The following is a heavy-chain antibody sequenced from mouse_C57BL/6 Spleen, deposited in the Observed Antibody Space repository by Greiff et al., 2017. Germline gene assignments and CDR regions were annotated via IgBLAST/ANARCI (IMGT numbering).Heavy chain of an antibody. J-gene: IGHJ3*01. CDR3: ATGAWLAY. V-gene: IGHV1-47*01. CDR1: GYTFTTYP. CDR2: FHPYNDDT. Sequence: QVQLQQSGAELVKPGASVKMSCKASGYTFTTYPIEWMKQNPGKSLEWIGNFHPYNDDTKYNEKFKGKATLTVDKYSSPGYLELSRLTSDDSAVYCCATGAWLAYWGQGTLVTVSA.